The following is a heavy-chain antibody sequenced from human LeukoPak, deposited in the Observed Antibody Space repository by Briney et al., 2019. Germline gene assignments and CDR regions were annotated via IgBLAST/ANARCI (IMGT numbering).Heavy chain of an antibody. CDR3: ARGGRAIS. D-gene: IGHD1-26*01. Sequence: GASAKVSCRASGYTFTGHYIHWVRQAPGQGLEWMGGIIPNFGTTTYTQKLQGRVTITADVTTNTVQMELTSLKSEDTAVYYCARGGRAISWGQGTLVTVSS. J-gene: IGHJ5*02. V-gene: IGHV1-46*01. CDR1: GYTFTGHY. CDR2: IIPNFGTT.